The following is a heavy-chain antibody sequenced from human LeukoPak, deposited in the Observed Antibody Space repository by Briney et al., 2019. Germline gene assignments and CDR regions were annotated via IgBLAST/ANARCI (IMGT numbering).Heavy chain of an antibody. D-gene: IGHD3-10*01. V-gene: IGHV3-23*01. CDR3: AKDLRGSEYLYYFDY. CDR2: ISASGVST. J-gene: IGHJ4*02. Sequence: PGGSLRLSCAASGFTFCSYLMSWVRQAPGKGLEWVSAISASGVSTHYADAVKGRFTIARDNSKNTLYLQMNSLRAEDTAVYYCAKDLRGSEYLYYFDYWGQGTLVTVSS. CDR1: GFTFCSYL.